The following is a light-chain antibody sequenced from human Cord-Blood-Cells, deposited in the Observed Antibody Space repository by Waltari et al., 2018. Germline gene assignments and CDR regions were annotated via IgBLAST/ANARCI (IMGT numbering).Light chain of an antibody. J-gene: IGKJ1*01. CDR3: QQLNSYPWT. CDR1: QDISSY. CDR2: AAS. Sequence: IQLTQSPSSLSASVGDRVTITCRASQDISSYLAWYQQKPGKAPKLLIYAASTLQSGVPSRFGGSGSGTDFTLTISSLQPEDFATYYCQQLNSYPWTFGQGTKVEIK. V-gene: IGKV1-9*01.